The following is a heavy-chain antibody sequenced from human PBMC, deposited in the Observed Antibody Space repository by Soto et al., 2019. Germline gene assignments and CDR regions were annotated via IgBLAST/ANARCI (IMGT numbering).Heavy chain of an antibody. Sequence: SETLSLTCTVSGGSISSYYWSWIRQPPGKGLEWIGYIYYSGSTNYNPSLKSRVTISVDTSKNQFSLKLSSVTAADTAVYYCARDSRDGYKEYYYYYGMDVWGQGTTVTVSS. V-gene: IGHV4-59*01. CDR1: GGSISSYY. CDR2: IYYSGST. D-gene: IGHD5-12*01. CDR3: ARDSRDGYKEYYYYYGMDV. J-gene: IGHJ6*02.